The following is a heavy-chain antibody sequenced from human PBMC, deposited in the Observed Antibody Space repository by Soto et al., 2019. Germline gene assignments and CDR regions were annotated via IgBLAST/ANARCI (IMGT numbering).Heavy chain of an antibody. V-gene: IGHV1-69*01. CDR1: GDTVSNFA. CDR3: ARVDTSLFEGGEWFDP. D-gene: IGHD5-18*01. CDR2: IIPTFGTT. Sequence: QVQLVQSGAEVKKPGSSVKVSCKASGDTVSNFAIIWVRQAPGQGLEWMGGIIPTFGTTDYAQSFQGRVSITADESTHTACMELYSLRSEDTAIYFCARVDTSLFEGGEWFDPWGQGTLITVSS. J-gene: IGHJ5*02.